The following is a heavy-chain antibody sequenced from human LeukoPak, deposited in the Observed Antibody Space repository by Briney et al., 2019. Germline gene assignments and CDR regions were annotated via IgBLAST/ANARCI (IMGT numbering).Heavy chain of an antibody. Sequence: GGSLRLSCAASGFTFSSYSMNWVRQAPGKGLEWVSSISSSSSYIYYADSVKGRFTISRDNSKNTLYLQMNSLRAEDTAVYYCAKQYSSGWYGYYYYYYMDVWGKGTTVTISS. CDR3: AKQYSSGWYGYYYYYYMDV. V-gene: IGHV3-21*04. D-gene: IGHD6-19*01. J-gene: IGHJ6*03. CDR2: ISSSSSYI. CDR1: GFTFSSYS.